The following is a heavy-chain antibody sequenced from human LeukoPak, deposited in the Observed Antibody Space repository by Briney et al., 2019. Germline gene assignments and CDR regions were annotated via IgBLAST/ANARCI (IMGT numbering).Heavy chain of an antibody. CDR1: GGTFNSYA. V-gene: IGHV1-69*05. CDR3: ARGLGATGGYYFDS. D-gene: IGHD1-26*01. CDR2: IIPIFGTA. Sequence: SVKVSCKASGGTFNSYAISWVRQAPGQGLEWMGGIIPIFGTANYAQKFQGRVTITTDESTSTAYMELSSLRSEDTAVYYCARGLGATGGYYFDSWGQGTLVTVSS. J-gene: IGHJ4*02.